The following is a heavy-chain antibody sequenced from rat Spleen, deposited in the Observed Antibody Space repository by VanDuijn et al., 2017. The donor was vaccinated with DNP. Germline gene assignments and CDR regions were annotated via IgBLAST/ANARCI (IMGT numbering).Heavy chain of an antibody. J-gene: IGHJ2*01. V-gene: IGHV5S13*01. CDR1: GLTFTNYG. CDR2: ISPGGDNT. Sequence: EVQLVESGGGLVQPGRSLKLSCAASGLTFTNYGMAWVRQTPTKGLEWVAVISPGGDNTYYRDSVKGRFTISRDNAKSTLYLQMNSLRSEDMATYYCVRWNSGHFDYWGQGVMVTVSS. CDR3: VRWNSGHFDY. D-gene: IGHD4-3*01.